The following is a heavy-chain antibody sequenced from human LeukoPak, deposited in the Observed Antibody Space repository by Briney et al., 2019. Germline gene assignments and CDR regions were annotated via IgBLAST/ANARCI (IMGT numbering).Heavy chain of an antibody. V-gene: IGHV3-30*03. CDR3: ALPRWYSGYDYDIDY. J-gene: IGHJ4*02. CDR1: GFTFSSYG. Sequence: GRSLRLSCAASGFTFSSYGMHWVRQAPGKGLEWVAVISYDGSNKYYADSVKGRFTISRDNSKNTLYLQMNSLRAEDTAVYYCALPRWYSGYDYDIDYWGQGTLVTVSS. D-gene: IGHD5-12*01. CDR2: ISYDGSNK.